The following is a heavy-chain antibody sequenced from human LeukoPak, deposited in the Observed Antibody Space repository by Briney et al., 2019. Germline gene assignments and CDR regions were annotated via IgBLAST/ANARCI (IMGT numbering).Heavy chain of an antibody. CDR3: ARRMVATIANYGMDV. J-gene: IGHJ6*02. D-gene: IGHD5-12*01. V-gene: IGHV1-69*02. CDR2: IIPILGIA. Sequence: IIPILGIANYAQKFQGRVTITADKSTSTAYMELSSLRSEDTAVYYCARRMVATIANYGMDVWGQGTTVTVSS.